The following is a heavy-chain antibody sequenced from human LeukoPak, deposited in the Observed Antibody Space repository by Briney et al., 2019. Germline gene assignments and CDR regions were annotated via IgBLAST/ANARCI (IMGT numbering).Heavy chain of an antibody. CDR1: GFTFSSYA. CDR3: AKDRMQQLVFDY. J-gene: IGHJ4*02. D-gene: IGHD6-13*01. Sequence: PGGSLRLSCAASGFTFSSYAMSWVRQAPGKGLEWVSAISGSGGSTYYADSVKGRFTISGDNSKNTLYLQMNSLRAEDTAVYYCAKDRMQQLVFDYWGQGTLVTVSS. V-gene: IGHV3-23*01. CDR2: ISGSGGST.